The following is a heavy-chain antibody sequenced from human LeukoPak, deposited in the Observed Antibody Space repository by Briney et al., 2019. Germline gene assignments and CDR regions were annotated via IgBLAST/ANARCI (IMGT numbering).Heavy chain of an antibody. CDR3: LSPGVAVTGTEY. CDR1: GFTFSSYW. V-gene: IGHV3-7*02. J-gene: IGHJ4*02. Sequence: GGSLRLSCAASGFTFSSYWMTCVRQAPGRGLEWVAKINQDGSQKYYVDSVKGRFTISRDNAKNSLYLQMNSLTAEDTAVYYCLSPGVAVTGTEYWGQGTRVTVSS. D-gene: IGHD6-19*01. CDR2: INQDGSQK.